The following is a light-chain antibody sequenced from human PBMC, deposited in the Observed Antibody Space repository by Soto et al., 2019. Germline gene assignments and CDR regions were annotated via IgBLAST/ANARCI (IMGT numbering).Light chain of an antibody. CDR3: MQPLQPPWT. V-gene: IGKV2-28*01. CDR1: HSLLHSKGYND. J-gene: IGKJ1*01. Sequence: EIVMSQSPLSLPVTPGEPASISCRCIHSLLHSKGYNDLDWYRQKPGQSPQLLIYLGSNRASGVPDRFSGSGSGTDFTLKISRVEAEDVEFYYCMQPLQPPWTIGQGTKVDI. CDR2: LGS.